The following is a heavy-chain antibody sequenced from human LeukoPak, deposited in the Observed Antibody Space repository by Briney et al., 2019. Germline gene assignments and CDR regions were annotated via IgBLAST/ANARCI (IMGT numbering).Heavy chain of an antibody. CDR2: IYYSGST. Sequence: SETLSLTCTVSGGSISSYYWSWIRQPPGKGLEWIGYIYYSGSTNYNPSLKSRVTISVDTSKNQFSLKLSYVTAADTAVYYCARFGDYYYYYMDVWGKGTTVTVSS. CDR3: ARFGDYYYYYMDV. D-gene: IGHD3-10*01. J-gene: IGHJ6*03. CDR1: GGSISSYY. V-gene: IGHV4-59*01.